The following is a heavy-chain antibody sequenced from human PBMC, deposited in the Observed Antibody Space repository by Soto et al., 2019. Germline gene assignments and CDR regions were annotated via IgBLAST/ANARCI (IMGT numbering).Heavy chain of an antibody. V-gene: IGHV4-31*03. D-gene: IGHD3-9*01. CDR2: FYYDGTT. J-gene: IGHJ3*01. Sequence: QVQLQESGPGLVKPSQTLSLTCSLSGGSISSEDYYWTWIRQHPGRGLEWIGDFYYDGTTSYSPSLKSRLTISIDTSNNHFYLRLTSVTAADTAVYYCARRHDILTGSDSFDVWGRGTMVNVSS. CDR3: ARRHDILTGSDSFDV. CDR1: GGSISSEDYY.